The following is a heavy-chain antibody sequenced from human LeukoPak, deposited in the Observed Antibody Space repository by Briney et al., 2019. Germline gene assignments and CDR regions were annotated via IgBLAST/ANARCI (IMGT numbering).Heavy chain of an antibody. CDR1: GGSISSYY. J-gene: IGHJ4*02. Sequence: SETLSLTCTVPGGSISSYYWSWIRQPPGKGLEWIGYIYYSGSTNYNPSLKSRVTISVDTSKNQFSLKLSSVTAADTAVYYCASDTPQVGSSGWSRTIDYWGQGTLVTVSS. D-gene: IGHD6-19*01. V-gene: IGHV4-59*01. CDR3: ASDTPQVGSSGWSRTIDY. CDR2: IYYSGST.